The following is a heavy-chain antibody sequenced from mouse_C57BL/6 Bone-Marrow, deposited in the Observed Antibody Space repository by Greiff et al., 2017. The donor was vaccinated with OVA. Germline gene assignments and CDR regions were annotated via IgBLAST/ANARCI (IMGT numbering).Heavy chain of an antibody. D-gene: IGHD2-5*01. V-gene: IGHV3-6*01. CDR1: GYSITSGYY. CDR3: ARDGSNLYAMDY. J-gene: IGHJ4*01. Sequence: EVKLMESGPGLVKPSQSLSLTCSVTGYSITSGYYWNWIRQFPGNKLEWMGYISYDGSNNYNPSLKNRISITRDTSKNQFFLKLNSVTTEDTATYYCARDGSNLYAMDYWGQGTSVTVSS. CDR2: ISYDGSN.